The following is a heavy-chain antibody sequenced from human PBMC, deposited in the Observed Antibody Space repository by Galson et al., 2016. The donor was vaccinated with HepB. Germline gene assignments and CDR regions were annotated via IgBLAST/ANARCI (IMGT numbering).Heavy chain of an antibody. Sequence: QVQLQESGPGLVKPSQPLSLPCTVSGVSMNRVSFSWRWVRQPAGKGLEWLGRVYVSGSTNYNPSFTSRIIMSVDASNNQFSLNLNSVSAADTAVYFCARDRGYWVFDYWGQGILVTVSA. CDR1: GVSMNRVSFS. CDR2: VYVSGST. CDR3: ARDRGYWVFDY. V-gene: IGHV4-61*02. D-gene: IGHD2-15*01. J-gene: IGHJ4*01.